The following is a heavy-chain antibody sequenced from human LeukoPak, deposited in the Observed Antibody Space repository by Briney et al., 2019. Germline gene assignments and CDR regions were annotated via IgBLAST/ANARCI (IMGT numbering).Heavy chain of an antibody. J-gene: IGHJ5*02. CDR2: ITPSSGGA. CDR1: GGTFSSYA. D-gene: IGHD6-13*01. V-gene: IGHV1-2*04. CDR3: ARDSSSWYGYNWFDP. Sequence: ASEKVSCKASGGTFSSYAISWVRQAPGQGLEWMGWITPSSGGAYYAQKFQGWVTMTRDTSISTAYMELSRLRSDDTAVYYCARDSSSWYGYNWFDPWGQGTLVTVSS.